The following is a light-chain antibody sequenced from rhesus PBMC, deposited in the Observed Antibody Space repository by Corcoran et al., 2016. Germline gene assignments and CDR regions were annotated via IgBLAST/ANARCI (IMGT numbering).Light chain of an antibody. V-gene: IGKV1-74*01. CDR2: KAS. Sequence: DIQMTQSPSSLSASVGDRVTITCRASEKVNNYLNWYQQKPGKAPKLLIYKASTLQSGVPSRLSGSGSGTNYTFTISSLQSEDVATYYCQHNYGTPYSFGQGTKVEIK. CDR1: EKVNNY. CDR3: QHNYGTPYS. J-gene: IGKJ2*01.